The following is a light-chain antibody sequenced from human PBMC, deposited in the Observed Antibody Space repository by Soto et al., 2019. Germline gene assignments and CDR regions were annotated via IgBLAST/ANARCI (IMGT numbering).Light chain of an antibody. Sequence: EIVLTQSPATLSLSPGERATLSCRASQSVSSYLAWYQQKPGQAPRLLIYDASNRATGIPARFSGSGSGTDFTLTISRLAPEDFAVYYCQQRSNWPLTFGGWTKVEIK. J-gene: IGKJ4*01. CDR3: QQRSNWPLT. V-gene: IGKV3-11*01. CDR1: QSVSSY. CDR2: DAS.